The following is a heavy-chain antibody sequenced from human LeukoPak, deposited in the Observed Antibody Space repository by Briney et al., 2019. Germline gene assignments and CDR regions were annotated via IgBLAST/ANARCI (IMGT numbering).Heavy chain of an antibody. J-gene: IGHJ4*02. Sequence: SETLSLTCAVYGGSFSGYYWSWIRQPPGKGLEWIGEINHSGSTNYNPSLKSRVTISVDTSKNQFSLKPSSVTAADTAVYYCARRERWLQLKGDLDYWGQGTLVTVSS. D-gene: IGHD5-24*01. CDR2: INHSGST. V-gene: IGHV4-34*01. CDR3: ARRERWLQLKGDLDY. CDR1: GGSFSGYY.